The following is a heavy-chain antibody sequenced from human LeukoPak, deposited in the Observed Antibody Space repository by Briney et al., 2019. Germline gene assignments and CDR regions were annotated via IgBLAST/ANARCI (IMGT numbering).Heavy chain of an antibody. V-gene: IGHV3-7*01. CDR3: TTETYRRFDY. CDR2: IKQDGSER. Sequence: GGSLRLSCAASGFTFSSYWVSWVRQAPGKGLEWVADIKQDGSERYHVDSVKGRFTISRDNAKNSLYLQIDSLRAEDTAVYYCTTETYRRFDYWGQGTLVTVSS. J-gene: IGHJ4*02. CDR1: GFTFSSYW.